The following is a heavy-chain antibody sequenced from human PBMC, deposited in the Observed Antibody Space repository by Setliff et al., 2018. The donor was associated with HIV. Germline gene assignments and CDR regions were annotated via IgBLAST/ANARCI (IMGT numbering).Heavy chain of an antibody. CDR3: ARDVGRDGYCFDH. J-gene: IGHJ4*02. CDR2: ISAHNGRI. Sequence: ASVTVSCKASGYTFSDYGISWVRQAPGQGLEWMGWISAHNGRINYAQKFQGRVTMTTDRSTSTAYMELRSLRSDDTAVYYCARDVGRDGYCFDHWGQGTLVTVSS. D-gene: IGHD5-12*01. V-gene: IGHV1-18*01. CDR1: GYTFSDYG.